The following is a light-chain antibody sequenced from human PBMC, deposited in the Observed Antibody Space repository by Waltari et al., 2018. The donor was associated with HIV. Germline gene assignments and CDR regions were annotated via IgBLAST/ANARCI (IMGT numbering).Light chain of an antibody. CDR3: AAWDDSLSAWV. CDR2: RND. CDR1: SSNIGSNY. V-gene: IGLV1-47*01. Sequence: QSVLTQPPSASGTPGQRVSISCSGSSSNIGSNYVYWYKQLPGTAPKLLMYRNDGRPSGVPERFSGSKSGTSASLAISGLRSEDEADYYCAAWDDSLSAWVFGGGTKLTVL. J-gene: IGLJ3*02.